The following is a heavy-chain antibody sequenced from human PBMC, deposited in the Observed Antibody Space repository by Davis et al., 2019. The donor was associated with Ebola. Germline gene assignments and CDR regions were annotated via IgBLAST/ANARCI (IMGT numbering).Heavy chain of an antibody. Sequence: SVKVSCKASGGTFSSYGISWVRQAPGQGLEWMGGIIPIFGTANYAHKFQGRVTITADESTSTAYMELSSLRSEDTAVYYCAKEAVPAAIVYYYGMDVWGQGTTVTVSS. J-gene: IGHJ6*02. V-gene: IGHV1-69*13. CDR1: GGTFSSYG. CDR3: AKEAVPAAIVYYYGMDV. CDR2: IIPIFGTA. D-gene: IGHD2-2*02.